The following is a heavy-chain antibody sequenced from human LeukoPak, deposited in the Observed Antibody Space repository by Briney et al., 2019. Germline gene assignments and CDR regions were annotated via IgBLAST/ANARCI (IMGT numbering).Heavy chain of an antibody. CDR3: ARGLRYDYVWGSYRYSNWFDP. Sequence: SETLSLTCAVYGGSFSGYYWSWIRQPPGKGLEWMGEINHSGSTNYNPSLKSRVTISVDTSKNQFSLKLSSVTAADTAVYYCARGLRYDYVWGSYRYSNWFDPWGQGTLVTVSS. CDR1: GGSFSGYY. V-gene: IGHV4-34*01. J-gene: IGHJ5*02. CDR2: INHSGST. D-gene: IGHD3-16*02.